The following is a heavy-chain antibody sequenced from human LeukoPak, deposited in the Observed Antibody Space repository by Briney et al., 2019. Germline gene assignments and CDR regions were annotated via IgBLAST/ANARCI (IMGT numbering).Heavy chain of an antibody. D-gene: IGHD3-22*01. CDR2: IYYSGST. J-gene: IGHJ4*02. CDR3: ARVPSEDYYDSSGYLEGDY. CDR1: GDSISSGGYS. V-gene: IGHV4-31*03. Sequence: SQTLSLTCTVSGDSISSGGYSWTWIRQHPGKGLEWIGYIYYSGSTYYNPSLKSRVTISVDTSKNQFSLKLSSVTAADTAVYYCARVPSEDYYDSSGYLEGDYWGQGTLVTVSS.